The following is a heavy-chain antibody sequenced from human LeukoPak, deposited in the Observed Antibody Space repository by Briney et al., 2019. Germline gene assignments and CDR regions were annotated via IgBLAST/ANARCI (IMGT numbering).Heavy chain of an antibody. J-gene: IGHJ4*02. Sequence: SETLSLTCTVSGGSISSRYWSWIRQPPGKGLEWIGYIYYSGSTNYNPSLKSRVTISVDTSKNQFSLKLSSVTAADTAVYYCARWAAEYCSSTSCYLGDGYNFDYWGQGTLVTVSS. CDR1: GGSISSRY. CDR3: ARWAAEYCSSTSCYLGDGYNFDY. D-gene: IGHD2-2*01. CDR2: IYYSGST. V-gene: IGHV4-59*11.